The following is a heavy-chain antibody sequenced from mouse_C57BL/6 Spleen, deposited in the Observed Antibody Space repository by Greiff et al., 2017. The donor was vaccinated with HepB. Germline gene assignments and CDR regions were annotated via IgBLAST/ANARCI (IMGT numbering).Heavy chain of an antibody. CDR1: GFTFSDYG. CDR2: ISSGSSTI. V-gene: IGHV5-17*01. Sequence: DVKLVESGGGLVKPGGSLKLSCAASGFTFSDYGMHWVRQAPEKGLEWVAYISSGSSTIYYADTVKGRFTISRDNAKNTLFLQMTSLRSEDTAMYYCARLFITTVVATGVDVWGTGTTVTVSS. D-gene: IGHD1-1*01. J-gene: IGHJ1*03. CDR3: ARLFITTVVATGVDV.